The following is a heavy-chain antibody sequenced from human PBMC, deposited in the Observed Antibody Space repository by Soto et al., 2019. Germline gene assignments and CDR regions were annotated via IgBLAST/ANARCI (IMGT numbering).Heavy chain of an antibody. Sequence: ACSLRLSCAASGFTVCIYSMNWARQAPGKGLEWVSYISSSSSTIFYTDSVQGRFTISRDNAKKSLYLEINSLRAEDTAVYYSASDCGRCFSVFASWGHRTLVTVFS. CDR3: ASDCGRCFSVFAS. V-gene: IGHV3-48*04. CDR1: GFTVCIYS. D-gene: IGHD2-15*01. CDR2: ISSSSSTI. J-gene: IGHJ5*01.